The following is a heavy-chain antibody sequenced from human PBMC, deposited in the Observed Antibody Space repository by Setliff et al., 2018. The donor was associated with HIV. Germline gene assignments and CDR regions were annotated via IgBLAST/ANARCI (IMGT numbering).Heavy chain of an antibody. Sequence: SETLSLTCAVYGESFSYYFWSWVRQPPGKGLEWIGEINHSGSTNYNPSLKSRVTISADTSKNQFSLKLTSVTAADTAVYYCATGITVAPDYWGQGSLVTSPQ. CDR1: GESFSYYF. J-gene: IGHJ4*02. CDR2: INHSGST. V-gene: IGHV4-34*01. D-gene: IGHD6-19*01. CDR3: ATGITVAPDY.